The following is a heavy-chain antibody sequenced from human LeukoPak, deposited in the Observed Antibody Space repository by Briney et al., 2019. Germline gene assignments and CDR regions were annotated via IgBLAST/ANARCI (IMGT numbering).Heavy chain of an antibody. V-gene: IGHV4-30-2*01. D-gene: IGHD3-10*01. Sequence: KPSETLSLTCTVSGGSISSGGYSWSWIRQPPGKGLEWIGYIYHSGSTYYNPSLKSRVTISVDRSKNQFSLKLSSVTAADTAVYYCARDLWFGDRDVWGQGTTVTVSS. CDR3: ARDLWFGDRDV. J-gene: IGHJ6*02. CDR1: GGSISSGGYS. CDR2: IYHSGST.